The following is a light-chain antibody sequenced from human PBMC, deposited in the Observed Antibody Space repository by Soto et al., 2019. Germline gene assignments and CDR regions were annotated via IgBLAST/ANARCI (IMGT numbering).Light chain of an antibody. Sequence: EIELTQSPGTLSLSPGERATLSCRASQTVSGSQLAWYQQRPGQPPRLLIFGASRRATGIPDRFSGSGSGTDFSLTISRLEPEDFAVYYCQQYGGSPWTFGQGTKVDIK. J-gene: IGKJ1*01. CDR3: QQYGGSPWT. CDR2: GAS. CDR1: QTVSGSQ. V-gene: IGKV3-20*01.